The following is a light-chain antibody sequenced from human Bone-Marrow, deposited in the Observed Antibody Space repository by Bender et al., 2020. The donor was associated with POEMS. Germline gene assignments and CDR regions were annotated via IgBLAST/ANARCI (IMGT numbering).Light chain of an antibody. CDR1: RSNIGSNS. CDR2: SHD. J-gene: IGLJ3*02. CDR3: QSYDSDLNGWV. V-gene: IGLV1-44*01. Sequence: QSVLTQPPSASGTPGQRVTISCSGARSNIGSNSVSWYQVVPGTAPKLLIQSHDQRLSGVPERFSGSHSGTSASLAISGLRSEDEAAYFCQSYDSDLNGWVFGGGTKLTVL.